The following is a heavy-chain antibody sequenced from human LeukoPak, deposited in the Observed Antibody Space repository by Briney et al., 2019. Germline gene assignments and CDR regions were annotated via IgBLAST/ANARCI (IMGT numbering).Heavy chain of an antibody. D-gene: IGHD3-10*01. V-gene: IGHV3-30-3*01. CDR2: ISYDGGNK. J-gene: IGHJ4*02. CDR3: AKDPYYYGSGTPHYFDY. CDR1: GFTFSTYT. Sequence: GGSLRLSCAASGFTFSTYTMHWVRQAPGKGLEWVAVISYDGGNKYYADSVKGRFTISRDSSDNTLYLQMNSLRAEDTAVYYCAKDPYYYGSGTPHYFDYWGQGTLVTVSS.